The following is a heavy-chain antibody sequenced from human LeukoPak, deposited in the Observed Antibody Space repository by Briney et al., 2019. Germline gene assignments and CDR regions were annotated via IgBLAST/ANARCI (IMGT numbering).Heavy chain of an antibody. Sequence: SETLSLTCTVSSGSITSYYWGWIRQPPGKGLEWIGYIYYTGSANYNPSLKSRLTISVDTSKNQFSLKLSSVTAADTAVYYCAGGVGAPDYWGQGTLVTVSS. D-gene: IGHD1-26*01. CDR1: SGSITSYY. V-gene: IGHV4-59*01. CDR3: AGGVGAPDY. CDR2: IYYTGSA. J-gene: IGHJ4*02.